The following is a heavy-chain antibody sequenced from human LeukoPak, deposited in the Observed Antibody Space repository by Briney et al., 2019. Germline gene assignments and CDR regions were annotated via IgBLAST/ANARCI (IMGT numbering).Heavy chain of an antibody. V-gene: IGHV1-18*01. J-gene: IGHJ6*02. D-gene: IGHD6-13*01. CDR1: GYTFTSYG. Sequence: ASVKVSCKASGYTFTSYGISWVRQAPGQGLEWMGWISAYNGNTNYAQKLQGRVTMTTDASTSTAYMELRSLRSDDTAVYYCARESRTGYSSSWFSAGMDVWGQGPRSPSP. CDR3: ARESRTGYSSSWFSAGMDV. CDR2: ISAYNGNT.